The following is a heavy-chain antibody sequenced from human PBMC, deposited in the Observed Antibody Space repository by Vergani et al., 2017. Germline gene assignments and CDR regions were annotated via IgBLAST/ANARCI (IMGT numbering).Heavy chain of an antibody. CDR3: ARTTGGGELLWFGELSRIDAFDI. CDR1: GYSFTSYW. J-gene: IGHJ3*02. D-gene: IGHD3-10*01. Sequence: EVQLVQSGAEVKKPGESLKISCKGSGYSFTSYWIGWVRQMPGKGLEWMGIIYPGDSDTRYSPSFQGQVTISADKSISTAYLQWSSLKASDTAMYYCARTTGGGELLWFGELSRIDAFDIWGQGTMVTVSS. CDR2: IYPGDSDT. V-gene: IGHV5-51*01.